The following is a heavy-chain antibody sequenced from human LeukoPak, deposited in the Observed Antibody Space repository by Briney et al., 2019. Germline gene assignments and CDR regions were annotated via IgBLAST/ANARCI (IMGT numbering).Heavy chain of an antibody. CDR3: ARVISSSSLYDYVWGSYPGAFDY. CDR2: ISAYNGNT. J-gene: IGHJ4*02. Sequence: ASVKVSCKASGYTFTSYGISWVRQAPGQGLEWMGWISAYNGNTNYAQKLQGRVTMTTDTSTSTAYMELRSLRSDDTAVYYCARVISSSSLYDYVWGSYPGAFDYWGQGTLVTVSS. CDR1: GYTFTSYG. V-gene: IGHV1-18*01. D-gene: IGHD3-16*02.